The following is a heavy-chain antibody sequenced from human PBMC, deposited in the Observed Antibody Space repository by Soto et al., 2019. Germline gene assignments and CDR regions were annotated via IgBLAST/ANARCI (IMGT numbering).Heavy chain of an antibody. CDR1: GYTFSDYY. V-gene: IGHV1-2*02. CDR3: AIEPATAKPEGVDF. Sequence: SVKVACKASGYTFSDYYIHWVRQAPGQGPEWMGWINPNSGGTKYAPKFQGGVTMTRDTSITTAYMELSRLRSGDTAVYYCAIEPATAKPEGVDFWAQGTLVTVSS. CDR2: INPNSGGT. J-gene: IGHJ4*02. D-gene: IGHD1-1*01.